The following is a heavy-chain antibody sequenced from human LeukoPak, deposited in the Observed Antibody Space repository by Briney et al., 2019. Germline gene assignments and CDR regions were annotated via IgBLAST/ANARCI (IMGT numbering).Heavy chain of an antibody. CDR3: AKYSYGWGGYYYYGMDV. D-gene: IGHD5-18*01. Sequence: PSETLSLTCTVSGGSISSGGYYWSWIRQHPGKGLEWIGYIYYSGSTYYNPSLKSRVTISVDTSENQFSLKLSSVTAADTAVYYCAKYSYGWGGYYYYGMDVWGQGTTVTVSS. V-gene: IGHV4-31*03. CDR1: GGSISSGGYY. CDR2: IYYSGST. J-gene: IGHJ6*02.